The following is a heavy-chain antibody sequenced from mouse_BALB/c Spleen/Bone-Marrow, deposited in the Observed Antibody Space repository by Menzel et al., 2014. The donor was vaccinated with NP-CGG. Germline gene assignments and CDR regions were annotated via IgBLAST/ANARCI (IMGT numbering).Heavy chain of an antibody. J-gene: IGHJ3*01. CDR3: ASYYDYTWFAY. CDR1: GFTFSSYA. V-gene: IGHV5-6-5*01. D-gene: IGHD2-4*01. Sequence: EVKVVESGGGLVKPGGSLKLSCAASGFTFSSYAMSWVRQTPEKRLEWVASISSGGSTYYPDSVKGRFTISRDNARNILYLQMSSLRSEDTAMYYCASYYDYTWFAYWGRGTLVTVPA. CDR2: ISSGGST.